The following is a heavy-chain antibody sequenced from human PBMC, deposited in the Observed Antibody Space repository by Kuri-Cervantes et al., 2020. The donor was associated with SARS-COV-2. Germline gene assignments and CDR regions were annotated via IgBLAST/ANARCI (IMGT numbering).Heavy chain of an antibody. CDR3: ARMLRKYQLLQGAYYYYGMDV. V-gene: IGHV3-9*01. CDR2: INWNSVSI. CDR1: GFTFSSYS. J-gene: IGHJ6*02. Sequence: GGSLRLSCAASGFTFSSYSMHWVRQAPGKGLEWVSGINWNSVSIDYADSVKGRFTISRDNAKNTLYLQMNSLRAEDTAVYYCARMLRKYQLLQGAYYYYGMDVWGQGTTVTVSS. D-gene: IGHD2-2*01.